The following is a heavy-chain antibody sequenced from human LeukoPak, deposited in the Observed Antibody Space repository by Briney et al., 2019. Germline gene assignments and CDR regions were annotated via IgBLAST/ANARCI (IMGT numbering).Heavy chain of an antibody. D-gene: IGHD3-10*01. V-gene: IGHV3-30*02. Sequence: PGGSLRLSCAASGFTFSSYGMHWVRQAPGKGLEWVAFIEYDGRNKYYADSVKGRFTISGDNAKNTLYLQMNSLRVEDTAVYYCTRGPPDGSGNYYPGDFWGQGTLVTVSS. CDR1: GFTFSSYG. J-gene: IGHJ4*02. CDR3: TRGPPDGSGNYYPGDF. CDR2: IEYDGRNK.